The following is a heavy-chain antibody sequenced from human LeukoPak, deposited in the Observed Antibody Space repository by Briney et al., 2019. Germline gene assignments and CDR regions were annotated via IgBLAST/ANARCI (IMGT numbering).Heavy chain of an antibody. V-gene: IGHV3-74*01. CDR1: GFTFSSYW. J-gene: IGHJ1*01. CDR2: INSDETIS. D-gene: IGHD3-16*01. CDR3: LYGGYFQH. Sequence: GGSLRLSCAASGFTFSSYWMHWVRQVPNQGLMWVSRINSDETISEYVDSVNGRFTISRDKAKNTLYLQMNSLRAEDTAVYFCLYGGYFQHWGQGTLVTVSS.